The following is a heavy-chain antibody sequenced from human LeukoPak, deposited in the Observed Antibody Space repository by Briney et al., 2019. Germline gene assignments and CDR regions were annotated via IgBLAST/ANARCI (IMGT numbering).Heavy chain of an antibody. CDR3: ARVSESEWNFDL. CDR1: GFTFSRYS. V-gene: IGHV3-21*01. J-gene: IGHJ2*01. CDR2: ISSSGTYI. Sequence: GGSLRLSCVASGFTFSRYSMNWVRQAPGKGLEWVSSISSSGTYIYYADSMKGRFTLSRDNAKNSLYLQMNGLRAEDTAVYYCARVSESEWNFDLWGRGTLVTVSS. D-gene: IGHD1-14*01.